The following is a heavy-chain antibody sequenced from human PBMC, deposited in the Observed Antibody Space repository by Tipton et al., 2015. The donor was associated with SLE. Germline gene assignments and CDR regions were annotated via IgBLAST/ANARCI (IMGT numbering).Heavy chain of an antibody. CDR1: GFSVINYW. CDR3: ARDPGYGAFDI. Sequence: QLVQSGGGFVQSGGSLRLSCSASGFSVINYWMTWVRQAPGKGLEWVAGVNADGSEQYFDHIGTGRFAISRDIAKNSVFLQMNSLRVDDTAVYYCARDPGYGAFDIWGQGTVVTVSP. V-gene: IGHV3-7*01. D-gene: IGHD3-16*01. CDR2: VNADGSEQ. J-gene: IGHJ3*02.